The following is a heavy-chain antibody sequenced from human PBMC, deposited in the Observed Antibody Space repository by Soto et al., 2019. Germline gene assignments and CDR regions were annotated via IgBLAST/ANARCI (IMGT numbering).Heavy chain of an antibody. V-gene: IGHV3-73*01. CDR3: TRTLEYSSSLGVYFDY. CDR1: GFTFSGSA. J-gene: IGHJ4*02. Sequence: PGGSLRLSCAASGFTFSGSAMHWVRQASGKGLEWVGRIRSKANSYATAYAASVKGRFTISGDDSKNTAYLQMNSLKTEDTAVYYCTRTLEYSSSLGVYFDYWGQGTLVTVSS. D-gene: IGHD6-6*01. CDR2: IRSKANSYAT.